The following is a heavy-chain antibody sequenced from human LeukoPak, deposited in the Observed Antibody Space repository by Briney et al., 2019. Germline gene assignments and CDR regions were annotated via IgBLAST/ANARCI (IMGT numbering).Heavy chain of an antibody. D-gene: IGHD3-22*01. CDR1: GDSISGSSYY. Sequence: RSSEPLSLTCTVSGDSISGSSYYWAWVRQPPGKGLEWVGSIYYSGRTYYKPSLKSRVTISVDTSKNQFSLKLNSVTAADTAVYYCAPGNSGYYFVWGQGTLVTVSS. J-gene: IGHJ4*02. CDR2: IYYSGRT. V-gene: IGHV4-39*07. CDR3: APGNSGYYFV.